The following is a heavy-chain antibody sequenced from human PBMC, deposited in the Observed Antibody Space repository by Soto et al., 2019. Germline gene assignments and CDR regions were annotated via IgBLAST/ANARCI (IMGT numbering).Heavy chain of an antibody. V-gene: IGHV1-2*04. CDR2: INPNSGGT. CDR1: GYTFTGYY. D-gene: IGHD3-3*01. J-gene: IGHJ4*02. CDR3: AKDKIRVTPQFLAY. Sequence: ASVKVSCKASGYTFTGYYMHWVRQAPGQGLEGMGWINPNSGGTNYAQKFKGWVTMTRDTSISTAYMELSGLSFDDTAVFFRAKDKIRVTPQFLAYWGKGPLDPVPP.